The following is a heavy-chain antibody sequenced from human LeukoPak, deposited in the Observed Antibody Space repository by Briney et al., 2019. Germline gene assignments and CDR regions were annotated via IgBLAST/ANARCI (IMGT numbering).Heavy chain of an antibody. Sequence: GGSLRLSCAASGFTFDVYGMSWVRQAPGKGLEWVSGINWNGGSTGYADSVKGRFTISRDNAKNSLYLQMNSLRAEDTALYYCARDWSSGWTGYWGQGTLVTVSS. CDR3: ARDWSSGWTGY. CDR1: GFTFDVYG. D-gene: IGHD6-19*01. J-gene: IGHJ4*02. CDR2: INWNGGST. V-gene: IGHV3-20*04.